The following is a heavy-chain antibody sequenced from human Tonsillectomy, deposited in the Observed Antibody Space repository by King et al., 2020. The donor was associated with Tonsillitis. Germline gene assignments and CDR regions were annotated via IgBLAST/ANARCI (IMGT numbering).Heavy chain of an antibody. CDR2: ISGSGGST. CDR3: AIGSGYSAYHYVYFDY. CDR1: GFTFSDYA. Sequence: VQLVESGGGLVQPGGSLRLSCAASGFTFSDYAMSWVRQAPGKGLEWVSTISGSGGSTYYADSVKGRFTISRDNSKNTLCLQMNSLRAEDTAVYYCAIGSGYSAYHYVYFDYWGRGTLVTVSS. V-gene: IGHV3-23*04. D-gene: IGHD5-12*01. J-gene: IGHJ4*02.